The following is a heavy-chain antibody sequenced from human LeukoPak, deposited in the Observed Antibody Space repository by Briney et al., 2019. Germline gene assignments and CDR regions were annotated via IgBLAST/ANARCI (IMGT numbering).Heavy chain of an antibody. Sequence: GGSLRLSCAASGFTFTGYWMTWVRQAPGKGLEWVAIIKQDGSEKYYVDSVKGRFTISRDNTKNSLYLQMNSLRAEDSAVYFCAGGGGWVFDLWGQGTLVTVSS. D-gene: IGHD6-19*01. CDR2: IKQDGSEK. V-gene: IGHV3-7*01. J-gene: IGHJ4*02. CDR3: AGGGGWVFDL. CDR1: GFTFTGYW.